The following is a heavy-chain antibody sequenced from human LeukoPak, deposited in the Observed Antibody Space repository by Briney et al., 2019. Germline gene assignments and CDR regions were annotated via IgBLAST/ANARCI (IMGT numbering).Heavy chain of an antibody. J-gene: IGHJ4*02. CDR3: ARGRKGAYGLECDY. Sequence: ASVKVSCKASGYTFTGYYMHWVRQAPGQGLEWMGWINPNSGGTNYAQKFQGRVTMTRDTSISTAYMELSRLRSDDTAVYYCARGRKGAYGLECDYWGQGTLVTVSS. D-gene: IGHD3-3*01. CDR2: INPNSGGT. V-gene: IGHV1-2*02. CDR1: GYTFTGYY.